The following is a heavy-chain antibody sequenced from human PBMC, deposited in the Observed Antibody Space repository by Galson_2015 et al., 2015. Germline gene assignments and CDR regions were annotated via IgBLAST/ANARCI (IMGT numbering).Heavy chain of an antibody. CDR2: ISVDNDKA. CDR3: ARVDCSGDSCFSASY. J-gene: IGHJ4*02. Sequence: SVKVSCKASGYTFFYYGITWVRQAPGQRLEWMGWISVDNDKANYAQKFQGRVTVTTDTSTSTAYMELRGLRSDDTAVYYCARVDCSGDSCFSASYWGQGTLVTVSS. V-gene: IGHV1-18*01. D-gene: IGHD2-15*01. CDR1: GYTFFYYG.